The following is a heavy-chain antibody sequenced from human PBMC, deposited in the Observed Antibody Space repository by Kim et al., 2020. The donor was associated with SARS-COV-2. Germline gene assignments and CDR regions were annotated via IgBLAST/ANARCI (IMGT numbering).Heavy chain of an antibody. CDR2: IYYSGST. CDR1: GGSISSGGYY. V-gene: IGHV4-31*03. J-gene: IGHJ4*02. Sequence: SETLSLTCTVSGGSISSGGYYWSWIRQHPGKGLEWIGYIYYSGSTYYNPSLKSRVTISVDTSKNQFSLKLSSVTAADTAVYYCARVRKGIQLWSRVDYWGQGTLVTVSS. CDR3: ARVRKGIQLWSRVDY. D-gene: IGHD5-18*01.